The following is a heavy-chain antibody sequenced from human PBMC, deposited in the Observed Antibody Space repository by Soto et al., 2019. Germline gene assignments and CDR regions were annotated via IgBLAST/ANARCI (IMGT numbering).Heavy chain of an antibody. CDR2: IYYTGST. V-gene: IGHV4-61*01. Sequence: SETLSLTCTVSGGSVSSGSYYWSWIRQPPGKGLEWIGYIYYTGSTNYNPSLKSRVSMSVDTSNQFSLKLRPVTAADTAVYYCARAGYRYAWDYWGQGILVTVSS. J-gene: IGHJ4*02. CDR1: GGSVSSGSYY. D-gene: IGHD6-13*01. CDR3: ARAGYRYAWDY.